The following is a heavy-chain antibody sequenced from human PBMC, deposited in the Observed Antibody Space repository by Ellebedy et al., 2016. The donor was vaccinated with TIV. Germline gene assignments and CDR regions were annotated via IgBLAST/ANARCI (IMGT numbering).Heavy chain of an antibody. Sequence: SETLSLTCTVSGGSIGNYYWSWVRQPPGKGLEWIGHIDHSGITNYNPSLKSRVIVSVDTSKNQFSLKLSSVPAADTAVYYCSRDTYYYDSSGSWGDDFDVWGQGTMVTVSS. CDR1: GGSIGNYY. CDR3: SRDTYYYDSSGSWGDDFDV. D-gene: IGHD3-22*01. V-gene: IGHV4-59*01. J-gene: IGHJ3*01. CDR2: IDHSGIT.